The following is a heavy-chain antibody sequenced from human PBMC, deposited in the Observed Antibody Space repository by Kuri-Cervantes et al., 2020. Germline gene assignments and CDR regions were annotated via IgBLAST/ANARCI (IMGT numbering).Heavy chain of an antibody. CDR3: ASATTYSSSSPLFY. J-gene: IGHJ4*02. D-gene: IGHD6-6*01. CDR1: GFTFSSYG. V-gene: IGHV3-30*03. CDR2: ISYDGSNK. Sequence: GGSLRLSCAASGFTFSSYGMHWVRQAPGKGLEWVAVISYDGSNKYYADSVKGRFTISRDNSKNTLYLRMNSLRAEDTAVYHCASATTYSSSSPLFYWGQGTLVTVSS.